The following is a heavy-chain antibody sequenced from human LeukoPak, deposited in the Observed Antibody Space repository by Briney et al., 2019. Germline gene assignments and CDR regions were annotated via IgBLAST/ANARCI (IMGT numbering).Heavy chain of an antibody. CDR1: GGSISSYY. V-gene: IGHV4-59*01. Sequence: PSETLSLTCTVSGGSISSYYWSWIRQPPGKGLEWIGYSYYSGSTNYNPSLKSRVTISVDTSKNQFSLKLSSVTAADTAVYYCARGISPSFAIWGQGTMVTVSS. J-gene: IGHJ3*02. D-gene: IGHD3-10*01. CDR3: ARGISPSFAI. CDR2: SYYSGST.